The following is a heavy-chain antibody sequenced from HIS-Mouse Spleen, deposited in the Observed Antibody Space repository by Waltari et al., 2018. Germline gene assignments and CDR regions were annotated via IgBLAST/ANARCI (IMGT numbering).Heavy chain of an antibody. CDR2: LYYSGRT. V-gene: IGHV4-39*07. CDR3: AREIPYSSSWYDWYFDL. J-gene: IGHJ2*01. Sequence: QLQLQESGTGLVKPSETLSLTCTVSGGSISSSSYYWGRIRQPPGKGLGWFGGLYYSGRTYCTRSLKSRVTISVDPSKTQFSLKLSSVTAADTAVYYCAREIPYSSSWYDWYFDLWGRGTLVTVSS. D-gene: IGHD6-13*01. CDR1: GGSISSSSYY.